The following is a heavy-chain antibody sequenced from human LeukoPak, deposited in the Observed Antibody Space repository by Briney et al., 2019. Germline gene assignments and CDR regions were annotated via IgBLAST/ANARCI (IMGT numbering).Heavy chain of an antibody. J-gene: IGHJ4*02. D-gene: IGHD1-26*01. CDR2: FDPEDGET. CDR3: ATVGPHNEWELTD. V-gene: IGHV1-24*01. CDR1: GYTLTELS. Sequence: GASVKVSXKVSGYTLTELSMHWVRQAPGKGLEWMGGFDPEDGETIYARKFQGRVTMTEDTSTDTAYMELSSLRSEDTAVYYCATVGPHNEWELTDWGQGTLVTVSS.